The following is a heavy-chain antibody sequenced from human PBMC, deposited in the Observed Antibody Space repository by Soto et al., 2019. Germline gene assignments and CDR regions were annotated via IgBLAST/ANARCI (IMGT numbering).Heavy chain of an antibody. CDR2: ISASGDST. CDR1: GFTLSNYA. Sequence: EAQLLESGGGLVQPGGSLRLSCATSGFTLSNYAMNWVRQSPGKGLEWVSSISASGDSTYYPESVKGRFTVSRDNSKNTLYLQIDSLRAEDTAVYYCAKGGSLTGYFTYDYWGQGALVTVSS. V-gene: IGHV3-23*01. J-gene: IGHJ4*02. CDR3: AKGGSLTGYFTYDY. D-gene: IGHD3-9*01.